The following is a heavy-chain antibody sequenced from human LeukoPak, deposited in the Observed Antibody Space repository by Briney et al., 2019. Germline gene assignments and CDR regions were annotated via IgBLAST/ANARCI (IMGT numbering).Heavy chain of an antibody. CDR3: ARIRIVGAKVDY. J-gene: IGHJ4*02. V-gene: IGHV4-38-2*01. D-gene: IGHD1-26*01. Sequence: SETLSLTCAVSGYSISSGYSWGWIRQPPGKGLEWIGSIYHSGSTYYNPSLKSRVTISVDTSKNQFSLKLSSVTAADTAVYYCARIRIVGAKVDYWGQGTLVTVSS. CDR1: GYSISSGYS. CDR2: IYHSGST.